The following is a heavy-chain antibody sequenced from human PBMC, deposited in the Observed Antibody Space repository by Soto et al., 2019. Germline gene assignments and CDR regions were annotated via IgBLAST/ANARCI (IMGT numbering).Heavy chain of an antibody. Sequence: GASVKVSCKASGFTFSNYAINWVRQAPGQGLEWMGMIIPIFGTANYAQKFQGRVTITADEYTSTAYMELSSLISEDTAVYYCAREPATGTVKCLDPWGQGTLVTVSS. V-gene: IGHV1-69*13. CDR1: GFTFSNYA. CDR3: AREPATGTVKCLDP. J-gene: IGHJ5*02. D-gene: IGHD1-1*01. CDR2: IIPIFGTA.